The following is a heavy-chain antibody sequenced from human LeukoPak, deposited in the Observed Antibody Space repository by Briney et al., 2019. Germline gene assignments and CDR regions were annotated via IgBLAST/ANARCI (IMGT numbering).Heavy chain of an antibody. V-gene: IGHV4-4*07. D-gene: IGHD6-19*01. J-gene: IGHJ4*02. CDR1: GGSISSYY. CDR3: ARDVVGYRGSSVSSFDY. Sequence: SETLSLTCTVSGGSISSYYWSWIRQPAGKGLEWIGRIYTSGSTNYNPSLKSRVTMSVDTSKNQFSLKLGSVTAADTAVYYCARDVVGYRGSSVSSFDYWGQGTLVTVSS. CDR2: IYTSGST.